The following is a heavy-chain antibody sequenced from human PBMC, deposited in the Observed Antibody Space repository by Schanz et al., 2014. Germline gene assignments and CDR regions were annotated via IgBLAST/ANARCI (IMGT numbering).Heavy chain of an antibody. Sequence: VQLVESGGGLVQPGGSLRLSCAASGFTFSDYFMAWIRQPPGRGLEWVSYIGNGGVTIYYADSVKGRFTISRDNSKNTVHLQMNSLRAEDTAVYFCVSQTGSPNYWGQGTLVTVSS. J-gene: IGHJ4*02. D-gene: IGHD6-13*01. V-gene: IGHV3-11*04. CDR1: GFTFSDYF. CDR2: IGNGGVTI. CDR3: VSQTGSPNY.